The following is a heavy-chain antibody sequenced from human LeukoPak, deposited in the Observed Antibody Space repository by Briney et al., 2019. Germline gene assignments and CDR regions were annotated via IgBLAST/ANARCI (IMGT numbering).Heavy chain of an antibody. CDR2: IYSGGST. D-gene: IGHD1-26*01. CDR1: GFTVSSNY. CDR3: ARDRPYSGSHGGDY. J-gene: IGHJ4*02. V-gene: IGHV3-66*01. Sequence: GGSLRLSCAASGFTVSSNYMSWVRQAPGKGLEWVSVIYSGGSTYYADSVKGRFTISRDNSKNTLNLQMNSLRAEDTAVYYCARDRPYSGSHGGDYWGQGTLVTVSS.